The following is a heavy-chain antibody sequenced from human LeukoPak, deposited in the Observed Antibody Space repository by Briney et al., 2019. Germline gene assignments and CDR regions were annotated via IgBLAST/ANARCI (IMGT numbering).Heavy chain of an antibody. Sequence: GGSLRLSCAASGFIFSTYPMSWVRQAPGKGLEWVSAITGSGDSTFYADSVKGRCTISRDNSKNTLSLQMNTLRAEDTAVYYCAKENPVGGTNYFDDWGQGTLVTVSS. D-gene: IGHD1-26*01. CDR3: AKENPVGGTNYFDD. J-gene: IGHJ4*02. V-gene: IGHV3-23*01. CDR1: GFIFSTYP. CDR2: ITGSGDST.